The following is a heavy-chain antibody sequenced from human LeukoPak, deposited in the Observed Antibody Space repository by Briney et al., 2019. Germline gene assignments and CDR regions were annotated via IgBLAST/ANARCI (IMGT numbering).Heavy chain of an antibody. V-gene: IGHV3-21*04. D-gene: IGHD3-16*01. CDR1: GFTFSSYS. CDR3: AREGGESGYYFDY. CDR2: ISSSSSYI. Sequence: GGSLRLSCAASGFTFSSYSMNWVRQAPGKGLEWVSSISSSSSYIYYADSVKGRFTISRDNAKNSLYLQINSLRAEDTAVYYCAREGGESGYYFDYWGQGTLVTVSS. J-gene: IGHJ4*02.